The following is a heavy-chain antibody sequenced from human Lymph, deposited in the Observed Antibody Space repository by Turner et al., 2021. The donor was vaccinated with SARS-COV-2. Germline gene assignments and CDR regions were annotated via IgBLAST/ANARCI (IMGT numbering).Heavy chain of an antibody. CDR1: GFTFSTSA. D-gene: IGHD3-10*01. Sequence: QVQLVESGGGVVQPGRSLRLSCAASGFTFSTSAIHWVRQAAGKGLEWVAVISYNGSNKYYADSVKGRFTISRDNSKNTLYQQMNSLRADDTAVYYCARYGSGGYFYYGLDVWGQGTTVTVSS. CDR3: ARYGSGGYFYYGLDV. V-gene: IGHV3-30*04. CDR2: ISYNGSNK. J-gene: IGHJ6*02.